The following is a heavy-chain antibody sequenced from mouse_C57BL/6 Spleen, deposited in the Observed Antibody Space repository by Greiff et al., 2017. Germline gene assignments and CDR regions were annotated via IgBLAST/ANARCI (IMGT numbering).Heavy chain of an antibody. CDR3: ARAYSNYKAMDD. CDR2: IWAGGGT. CDR1: GFSLTSYA. D-gene: IGHD2-5*01. Sequence: VQLQESGPGLVAPSQSLSITCTVSGFSLTSYAISWVRQPPGKGLEWLGVIWAGGGTNYNSAHNSRMSISTDNSKSQVFLKMNSLQTDDTARYYWARAYSNYKAMDDWGKGTSVTVSS. V-gene: IGHV2-9-1*01. J-gene: IGHJ4*01.